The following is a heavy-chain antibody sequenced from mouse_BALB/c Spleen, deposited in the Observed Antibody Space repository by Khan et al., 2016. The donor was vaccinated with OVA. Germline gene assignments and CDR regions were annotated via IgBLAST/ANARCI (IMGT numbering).Heavy chain of an antibody. Sequence: QVQLKESGPGLVQPSQSLSITCTVSGFSLTSYGVHWVRQSPGKGLEWLGVIWSGGSTDYSAAFISRLSISKDISKSQVFFKMNSLQANDTAIYYCARNYYYDEGLAYWGQGTLVTVSA. J-gene: IGHJ3*01. D-gene: IGHD2-4*01. CDR3: ARNYYYDEGLAY. CDR2: IWSGGST. V-gene: IGHV2-2*02. CDR1: GFSLTSYG.